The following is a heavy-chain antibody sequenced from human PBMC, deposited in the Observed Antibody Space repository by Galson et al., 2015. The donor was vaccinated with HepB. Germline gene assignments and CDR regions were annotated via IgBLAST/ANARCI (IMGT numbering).Heavy chain of an antibody. CDR3: AREVYCSSTSCFGMDV. J-gene: IGHJ6*02. CDR1: GGTFSSYA. CDR2: IIPILGIA. Sequence: SVKVSCKASGGTFSSYAISWVRQAPGQGLEWMGRIIPILGIANYAQKFQGRVTITADKSTSTAYMELSSLRSEDTAVYYCAREVYCSSTSCFGMDVWGQGTTVTVSS. V-gene: IGHV1-69*04. D-gene: IGHD2-2*01.